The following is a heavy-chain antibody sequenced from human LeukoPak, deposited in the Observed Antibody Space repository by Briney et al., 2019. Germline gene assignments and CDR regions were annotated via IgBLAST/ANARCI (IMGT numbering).Heavy chain of an antibody. CDR2: IYYSGST. V-gene: IGHV4-39*01. D-gene: IGHD5-12*01. CDR3: ARHSVFSGYDY. Sequence: GSLRLSCAASGFTFSTYAMSWVRQAPGKGLEWIGNIYYSGSTYYNPSLKSRVTISVDTSKNQFSLNLSSVTAADTASYYCARHSVFSGYDYWGQGALVTVSS. CDR1: GFTFSTYA. J-gene: IGHJ4*02.